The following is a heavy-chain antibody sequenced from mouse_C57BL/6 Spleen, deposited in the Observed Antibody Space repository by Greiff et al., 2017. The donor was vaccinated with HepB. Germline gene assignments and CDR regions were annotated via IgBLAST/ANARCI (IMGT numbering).Heavy chain of an antibody. CDR1: GYTFTDYY. J-gene: IGHJ2*01. D-gene: IGHD2-5*01. V-gene: IGHV1-76*01. Sequence: VQLQQSGAELVRPGASVKLSCKASGYTFTDYYINWVKQRPGQGLEWIARIYPGSGNTYYNEKFKGKATLTAEKSSSTAYMQLSSLTSEDSAVYFCARCDYSNYVFDYWGQGTTLTVSS. CDR3: ARCDYSNYVFDY. CDR2: IYPGSGNT.